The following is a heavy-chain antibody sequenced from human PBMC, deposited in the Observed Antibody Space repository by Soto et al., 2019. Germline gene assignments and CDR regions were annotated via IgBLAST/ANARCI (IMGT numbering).Heavy chain of an antibody. CDR3: ARVPPLAVAKDY. Sequence: SETLSLTCTVSGGSISSYYWSWIRQPPGKGLEWIGYIYYSGSTNYNPSLKSRVTISVDTSKNQFSLKLSSVTAADTAVYYCARVPPLAVAKDYWGQGTLVTVSS. V-gene: IGHV4-59*01. J-gene: IGHJ4*02. D-gene: IGHD6-19*01. CDR2: IYYSGST. CDR1: GGSISSYY.